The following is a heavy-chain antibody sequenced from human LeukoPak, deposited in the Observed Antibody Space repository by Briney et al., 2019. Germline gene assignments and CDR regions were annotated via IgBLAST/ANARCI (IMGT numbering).Heavy chain of an antibody. CDR1: GGTFSSYA. Sequence: GASVKVSCKASGGTFSSYAISWVRQAPGQGLEWMGRIIPILGIANYAQKFQGRATMTTDTSTSTAYMELRSLRSDDTAVYYCARVRYYYDNPNYWGQGTLVTVSS. J-gene: IGHJ4*02. V-gene: IGHV1-69*04. D-gene: IGHD3-22*01. CDR2: IIPILGIA. CDR3: ARVRYYYDNPNY.